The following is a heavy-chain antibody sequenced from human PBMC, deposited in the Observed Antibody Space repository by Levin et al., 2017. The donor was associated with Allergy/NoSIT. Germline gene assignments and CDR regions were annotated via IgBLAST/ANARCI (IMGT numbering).Heavy chain of an antibody. Sequence: LSGGSLRLSCAASGFTFSSYGMHWVRQAPGKGLEWVAVISYDGSNKYYADSVKGRFTISRDNSKNTLYLQMNSLRAEDTAVYYCAKVGYSYGPYYYYYGMDVWGQGTTVTVSS. D-gene: IGHD5-18*01. J-gene: IGHJ6*02. V-gene: IGHV3-30*18. CDR2: ISYDGSNK. CDR3: AKVGYSYGPYYYYYGMDV. CDR1: GFTFSSYG.